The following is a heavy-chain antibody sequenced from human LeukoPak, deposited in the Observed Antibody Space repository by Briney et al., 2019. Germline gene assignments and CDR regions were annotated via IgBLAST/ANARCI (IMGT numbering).Heavy chain of an antibody. D-gene: IGHD1-26*01. J-gene: IGHJ3*02. V-gene: IGHV3-21*01. CDR3: ATPRKVGASFDAFDI. CDR2: ISSSSSYI. Sequence: GGSLRLSCAASGFTFSSYSMNWVRQAPGKGLEWVSSISSSSSYIYYADSVKGRFTISRDNAKNSLYLQMNSLRAEDTAVYYCATPRKVGASFDAFDIWGQGTMVTVSS. CDR1: GFTFSSYS.